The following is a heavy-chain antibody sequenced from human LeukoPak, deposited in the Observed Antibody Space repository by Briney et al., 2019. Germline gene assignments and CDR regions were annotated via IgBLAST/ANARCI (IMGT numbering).Heavy chain of an antibody. CDR3: ARRWQQLGVHWFDP. V-gene: IGHV4-31*03. D-gene: IGHD6-13*01. CDR2: IYYSGST. CDR1: GGSISSGGYY. J-gene: IGHJ5*02. Sequence: SETLSLTCTVSGGSISSGGYYWSWIRQHPGKGLEWIGYIYYSGSTYYNPSLKSRVTISVDTSKNQFSLKLSSVTAADTAVYYCARRWQQLGVHWFDPWGQGTLVTASS.